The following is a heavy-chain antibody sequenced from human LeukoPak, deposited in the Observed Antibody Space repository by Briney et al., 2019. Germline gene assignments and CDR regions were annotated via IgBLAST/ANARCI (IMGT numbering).Heavy chain of an antibody. D-gene: IGHD2-15*01. J-gene: IGHJ4*02. V-gene: IGHV3-7*01. CDR3: ATDRDSPLLDN. CDR1: GFTFSSNW. CDR2: IKQDGSEK. Sequence: GGSLTLPCTASGFTFSSNWMSWVRQAPGKGLEWVANIKQDGSEKNYVDSVKGRFTTSRDNAKNSLYLQMNSLRAEDTAVYYCATDRDSPLLDNWGQGSLVSVSS.